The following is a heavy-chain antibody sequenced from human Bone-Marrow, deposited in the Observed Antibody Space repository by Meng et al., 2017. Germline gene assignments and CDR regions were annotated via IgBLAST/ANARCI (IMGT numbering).Heavy chain of an antibody. CDR2: IYTSGST. V-gene: IGHV4-4*07. Sequence: SETLSLTCTVSGGSISSYYWSWIRQPAGKGLEWIGRIYTSGSTNYNPSLKSRVTMSVDTSKNQFSLKLSSVTAADTDVYYCARVLRGTGTSLDAFDIWGQGTMVTVSS. CDR1: GGSISSYY. CDR3: ARVLRGTGTSLDAFDI. J-gene: IGHJ3*02. D-gene: IGHD1-1*01.